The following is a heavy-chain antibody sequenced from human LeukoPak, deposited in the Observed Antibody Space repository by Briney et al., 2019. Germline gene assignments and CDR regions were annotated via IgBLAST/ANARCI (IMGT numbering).Heavy chain of an antibody. CDR1: GYTFTNYV. Sequence: ASVKVSCKASGYTFTNYVITWVRQAPGQVLEWMGWISAYNGNTNYAQKLQGRVTMTTDTSTSTAYMELRSLRSDDTAVYYCARDLTIPNAFDIWGQGTMVTVSS. CDR3: ARDLTIPNAFDI. D-gene: IGHD3-3*01. CDR2: ISAYNGNT. V-gene: IGHV1-18*01. J-gene: IGHJ3*02.